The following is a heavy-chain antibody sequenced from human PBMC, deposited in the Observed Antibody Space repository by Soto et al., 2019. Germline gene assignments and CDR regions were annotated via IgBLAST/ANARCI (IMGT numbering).Heavy chain of an antibody. D-gene: IGHD4-17*01. J-gene: IGHJ4*02. CDR1: GFRFSSYG. V-gene: IGHV3-21*01. Sequence: GGSLRLSCTASGFRFSSYGLNWVRPAPGKGLEWVSSISSGSSFIYYADSVKGRFTISRDNAKNSLYLQMNSLRADDTAIYYCTGVLLGGDYGSDFDFWGEGSQVIVSS. CDR3: TGVLLGGDYGSDFDF. CDR2: ISSGSSFI.